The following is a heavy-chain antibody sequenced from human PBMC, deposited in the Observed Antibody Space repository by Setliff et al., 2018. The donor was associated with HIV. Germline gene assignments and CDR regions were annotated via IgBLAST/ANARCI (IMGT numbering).Heavy chain of an antibody. CDR3: ARHRGMPGTTWYNHYMDV. D-gene: IGHD1-7*01. Sequence: PSETLSLTCGVSGYSMSSGYYWGWIRQPPGKGLEWIGNVYHTGSTNYNPSLKSRVTISVDTSKNQFSLRLSSVTAADTAVYYCARHRGMPGTTWYNHYMDVWGTGATVTVSS. CDR2: VYHTGST. J-gene: IGHJ6*03. V-gene: IGHV4-38-2*01. CDR1: GYSMSSGYY.